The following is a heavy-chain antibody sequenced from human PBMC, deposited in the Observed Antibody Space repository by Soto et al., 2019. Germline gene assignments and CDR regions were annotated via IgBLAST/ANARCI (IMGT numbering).Heavy chain of an antibody. J-gene: IGHJ4*02. V-gene: IGHV3-7*03. D-gene: IGHD2-2*02. CDR2: INQDGSQK. CDR3: ARIYCSSSSCYIDF. Sequence: EVQLVESGGGLVQPGGSLRLSCAASGFTLSNYWMSWVRQAPGKGLEGVANINQDGSQKFYLDSVEGRFTISRDNARNSLYLQMNSLRAEDTAIYYCARIYCSSSSCYIDFWGQGILVTVSS. CDR1: GFTLSNYW.